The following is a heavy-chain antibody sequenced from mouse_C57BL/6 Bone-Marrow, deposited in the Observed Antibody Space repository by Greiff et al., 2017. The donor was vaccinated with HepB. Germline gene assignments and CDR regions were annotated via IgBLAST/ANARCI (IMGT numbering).Heavy chain of an antibody. V-gene: IGHV2-9-1*01. CDR2: IWTGGGT. J-gene: IGHJ4*01. Sequence: VKLMESGPGLVAPSQSLSITCTVSGFSLTSYAISWVRQPPGKGLEWLGVIWTGGGTNYNSALKSRLSISKDNSKSQVFLKMNSLQTDDTARYYGDRTPAQARYYYDMGDWGQGTSVTVAS. D-gene: IGHD3-2*02. CDR1: GFSLTSYA. CDR3: DRTPAQARYYYDMGD.